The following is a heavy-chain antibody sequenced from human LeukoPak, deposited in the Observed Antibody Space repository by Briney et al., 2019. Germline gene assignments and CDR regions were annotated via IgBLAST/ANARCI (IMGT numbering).Heavy chain of an antibody. Sequence: GGSLRLSCAASGFTFSSYSMNWVRQAPGKGLEWVSSISSSSSYIYYADSVKGRFTISRDNAKNSLYLQMNSLRAEDTAVYYCASPPYYYGSGEYYFDYWGQGTLVTVSS. CDR3: ASPPYYYGSGEYYFDY. J-gene: IGHJ4*02. D-gene: IGHD3-10*01. V-gene: IGHV3-21*01. CDR2: ISSSSSYI. CDR1: GFTFSSYS.